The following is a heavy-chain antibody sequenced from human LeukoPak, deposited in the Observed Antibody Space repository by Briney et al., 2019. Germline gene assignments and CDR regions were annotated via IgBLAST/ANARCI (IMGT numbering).Heavy chain of an antibody. Sequence: AGGSLRLSCAASGFTFSSYDMNWIRQAPGKGLEWVSFISRSGGTIYYADSVKGRFTVSRDNAKNSLYLQMNSLRDEDTAVYYCAKDWRGYRIGAGDWGQGTLLTVSS. V-gene: IGHV3-48*02. J-gene: IGHJ4*02. D-gene: IGHD5-18*01. CDR1: GFTFSSYD. CDR2: ISRSGGTI. CDR3: AKDWRGYRIGAGD.